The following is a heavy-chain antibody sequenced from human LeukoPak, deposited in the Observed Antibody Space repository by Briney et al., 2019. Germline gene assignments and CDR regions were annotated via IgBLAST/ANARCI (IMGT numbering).Heavy chain of an antibody. J-gene: IGHJ5*02. V-gene: IGHV1-69*04. CDR3: ARGIRVVVQAPHINWFDT. D-gene: IGHD2-2*01. CDR2: IIPILSIS. CDR1: GGTFIRYA. Sequence: GAAVTVSFKASGGTFIRYAISWVRQPPGQGRERMGRIIPILSISNYAQKFQGRVTITAEKSTSTAYMELSSLRSEETAMYYCARGIRVVVQAPHINWFDTWGQGTLVTVSS.